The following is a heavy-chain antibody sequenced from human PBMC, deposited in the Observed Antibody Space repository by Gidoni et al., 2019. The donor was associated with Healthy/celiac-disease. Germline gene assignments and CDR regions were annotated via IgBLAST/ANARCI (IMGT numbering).Heavy chain of an antibody. Sequence: QLVQSRAEVKKPGASVKVSCTASGYTFTGYYMHWVRQAPGQGLEWMGWINPNNGGTNYAQRFQDRVTMTRDTSISTAYMELSSLRSDDTAVYFCARERATVITTRRFDPWGQGALVTVSS. D-gene: IGHD4-17*01. J-gene: IGHJ5*02. CDR3: ARERATVITTRRFDP. V-gene: IGHV1-2*02. CDR2: INPNNGGT. CDR1: GYTFTGYY.